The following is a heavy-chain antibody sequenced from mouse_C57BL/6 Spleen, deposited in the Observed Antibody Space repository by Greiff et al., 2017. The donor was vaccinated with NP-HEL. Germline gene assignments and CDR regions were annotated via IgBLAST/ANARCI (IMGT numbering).Heavy chain of an antibody. D-gene: IGHD2-1*01. V-gene: IGHV1-55*01. CDR2: IYPGSGST. Sequence: VKLQQPGAELVKPGASVKMSCKASGYTFTSYWITWVKQRPGQGLEWIGDIYPGSGSTNYNEKFKSKATLTVDTSSSTAYMQLSSLTSEDSAVYYCSRRPLYYGNYVGYFDVWGTGTTVTVSS. CDR1: GYTFTSYW. CDR3: SRRPLYYGNYVGYFDV. J-gene: IGHJ1*03.